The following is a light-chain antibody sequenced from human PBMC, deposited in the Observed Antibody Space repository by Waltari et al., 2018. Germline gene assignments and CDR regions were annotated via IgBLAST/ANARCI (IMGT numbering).Light chain of an antibody. V-gene: IGLV4-69*01. CDR3: QTGGHGTWV. J-gene: IGLJ3*02. CDR2: VNRDGSH. Sequence: QLVLTQSPSASASLGASVKLTCTLSSGHTTNIIAWLQQKPEKGPRYFRKVNRDGSHNKGVEIPDRFSGSSSGAERYLTISSLQSEDEADYYCQTGGHGTWVFGGGTRLTVL. CDR1: SGHTTNI.